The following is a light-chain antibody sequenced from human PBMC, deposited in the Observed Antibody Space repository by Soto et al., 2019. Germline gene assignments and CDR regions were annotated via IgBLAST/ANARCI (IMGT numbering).Light chain of an antibody. CDR3: QQYQSYSRT. J-gene: IGKJ1*01. Sequence: DIQMTQSPSSLSASVGDRVTITCRASQSISSYLNWYQQKPGKAPKLLIYDASSLESGVPSRFSGSGSGTEFTLTISSLQPDDFATYYCQQYQSYSRTFGQGTKVDI. CDR2: DAS. CDR1: QSISSY. V-gene: IGKV1-5*01.